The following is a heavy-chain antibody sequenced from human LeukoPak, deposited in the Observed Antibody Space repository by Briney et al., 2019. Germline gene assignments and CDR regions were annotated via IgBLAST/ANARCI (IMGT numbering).Heavy chain of an antibody. V-gene: IGHV3-23*01. D-gene: IGHD6-13*01. CDR3: AKDAAGPEY. CDR2: ISAGGGST. Sequence: GGSLRLSCAASGLTFSDYSMTWVRRAPGKGLFWGSGISAGGGSTYYADSVKGRFSISRDNSRNTLYLQMTSLRAEDTAVYYCAKDAAGPEYWGQGTLVTVSS. CDR1: GLTFSDYS. J-gene: IGHJ4*02.